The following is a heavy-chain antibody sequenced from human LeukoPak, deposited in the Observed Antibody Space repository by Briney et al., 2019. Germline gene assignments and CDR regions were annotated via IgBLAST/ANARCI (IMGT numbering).Heavy chain of an antibody. Sequence: GASVKVSCKASGYTFTSYDINWVRQAPGQGLEWMGIINPSGGSTSYAQKFQGRVTMTRDTSTSTVYMELSSLRSEDTAVYYCAVRGNWEYDYWGQGTLVTVSS. CDR2: INPSGGST. D-gene: IGHD7-27*01. CDR3: AVRGNWEYDY. V-gene: IGHV1-46*01. CDR1: GYTFTSYD. J-gene: IGHJ4*02.